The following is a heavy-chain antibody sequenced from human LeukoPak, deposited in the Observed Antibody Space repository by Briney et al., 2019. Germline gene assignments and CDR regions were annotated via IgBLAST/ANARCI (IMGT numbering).Heavy chain of an antibody. CDR1: GFTFSTYS. CDR3: AKDESSSSSWYYGFADY. Sequence: AGGSLRLSCAASGFTFSTYSMNWVRQAPGQGLEWVSYISSSSSSIHYADSVKGRFTISRDNSKNTLYLQMNSLRAEDTAVYYCAKDESSSSSWYYGFADYWGQGTLVTVSS. V-gene: IGHV3-48*01. D-gene: IGHD6-13*01. CDR2: ISSSSSSI. J-gene: IGHJ4*02.